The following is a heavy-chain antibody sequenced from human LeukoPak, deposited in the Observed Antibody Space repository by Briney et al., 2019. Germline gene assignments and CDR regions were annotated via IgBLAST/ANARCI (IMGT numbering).Heavy chain of an antibody. CDR2: IIPILGIA. V-gene: IGHV1-69*04. Sequence: SVKVSCKASGGTFSSYAISWVRQAPGQGLEWMRRIIPILGIANYAQKFQGRVTITADKSTSTAYMELSSLRSEDTAVYYCAEPTIQLWSTYGMDVWGQGTTVTVSS. J-gene: IGHJ6*02. D-gene: IGHD5-18*01. CDR3: AEPTIQLWSTYGMDV. CDR1: GGTFSSYA.